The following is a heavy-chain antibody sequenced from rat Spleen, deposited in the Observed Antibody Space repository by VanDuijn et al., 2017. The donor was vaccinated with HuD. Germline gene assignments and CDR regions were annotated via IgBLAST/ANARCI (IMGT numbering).Heavy chain of an antibody. CDR2: IIYDGSST. D-gene: IGHD1-12*02. Sequence: EVQLVESGGGLVQPGRSLKLSCAASGLTFSNFGMHWIRQAPTKGLEWVATIIYDGSSTYYRDSVKGRFTISRDNAKSTLYLEMDRLRSDDTAIYFCTRSEGSYYYDGTYYYPFAYWGQGTLVTVSS. CDR3: TRSEGSYYYDGTYYYPFAY. V-gene: IGHV5-29*01. CDR1: GLTFSNFG. J-gene: IGHJ3*01.